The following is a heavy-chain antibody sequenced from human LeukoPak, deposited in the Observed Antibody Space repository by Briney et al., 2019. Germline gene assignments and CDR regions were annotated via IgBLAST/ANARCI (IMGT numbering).Heavy chain of an antibody. CDR3: ASSSIVGATTLIDY. CDR2: IIPIFGTA. Sequence: SVKVSCKASGGTFSSYAISWVRQAPGQGLEWVGGIIPIFGTANYAQKFQGRVTITADESTSTAYMELSSLRSEDTAVYYCASSSIVGATTLIDYWGQGTLVTVSS. J-gene: IGHJ4*02. CDR1: GGTFSSYA. V-gene: IGHV1-69*01. D-gene: IGHD1-26*01.